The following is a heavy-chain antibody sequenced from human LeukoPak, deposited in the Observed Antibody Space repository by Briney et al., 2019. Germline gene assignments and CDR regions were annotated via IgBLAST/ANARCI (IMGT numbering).Heavy chain of an antibody. CDR3: ARLVVSRYYGSGSDWFDP. CDR2: INHSGST. V-gene: IGHV4-34*01. J-gene: IGHJ5*02. D-gene: IGHD3-10*01. Sequence: SETLSLTCAVYGGSFSGYYWSWIRQPPGKGLEWIGEINHSGSTNYNPSLKSRVTISVDTSKNQFSLKLSSVTAADTAVYYCARLVVSRYYGSGSDWFDPWGQGTLVTVSS. CDR1: GGSFSGYY.